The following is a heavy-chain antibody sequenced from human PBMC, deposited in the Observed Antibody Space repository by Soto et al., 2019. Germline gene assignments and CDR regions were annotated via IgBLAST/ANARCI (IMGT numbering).Heavy chain of an antibody. Sequence: PGESLKISCKASGFSFTLYWIAWVRQMPGKGLEWMGVIFPDDSDTRYSPSFQGQVTISADKSISTAYLQWSSLKASDTAMYYCALRSLVGAIGGFSYWSQGTLVTVSA. CDR2: IFPDDSDT. CDR1: GFSFTLYW. J-gene: IGHJ4*01. V-gene: IGHV5-51*01. CDR3: ALRSLVGAIGGFSY. D-gene: IGHD1-26*01.